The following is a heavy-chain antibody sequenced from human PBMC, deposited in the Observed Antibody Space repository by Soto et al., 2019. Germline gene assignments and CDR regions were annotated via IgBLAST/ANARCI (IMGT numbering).Heavy chain of an antibody. V-gene: IGHV3-23*01. CDR3: AKVKLAYCGGDCYSKWLDP. D-gene: IGHD2-21*02. J-gene: IGHJ5*02. Sequence: GSLRLSCAASGFTFSSYAMSWVRQAPGKGLEWVSAISGSGGSTYYADSVKGRFTISRDNSKNTLYLQMNSLRAEDTAVYYCAKVKLAYCGGDCYSKWLDPWGQGTLVTVSS. CDR2: ISGSGGST. CDR1: GFTFSSYA.